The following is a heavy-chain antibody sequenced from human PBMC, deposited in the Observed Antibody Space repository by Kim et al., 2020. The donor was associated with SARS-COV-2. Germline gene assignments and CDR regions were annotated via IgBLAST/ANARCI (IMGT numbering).Heavy chain of an antibody. CDR3: ARDAARGYSGYDSWIRDY. V-gene: IGHV3-30-3*01. CDR2: ISYDGSNK. D-gene: IGHD5-12*01. Sequence: GGSLRLSCAASGFTFSSYAMHWVRQAPGQGLEWVAVISYDGSNKYYADSVKGRFTISRDNSKNTLYLQMNSLRAEDTAVYYCARDAARGYSGYDSWIRDYWGQGTLVTASP. CDR1: GFTFSSYA. J-gene: IGHJ4*02.